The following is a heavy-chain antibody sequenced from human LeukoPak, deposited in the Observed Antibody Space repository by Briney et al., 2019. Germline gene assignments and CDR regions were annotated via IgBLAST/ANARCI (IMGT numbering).Heavy chain of an antibody. V-gene: IGHV4-30-4*08. D-gene: IGHD3-22*01. CDR2: IYYSGSS. Sequence: SQTLSLTCTVSRGSVSSADYFWSWIRQPPGKGLEWIGYIYYSGSSYYDPSLKSRVTISIDTSKNQFSLKLSSVTAADTAVYYCARDSSGYHDAFNIWGQGTMVTVSS. CDR3: ARDSSGYHDAFNI. J-gene: IGHJ3*02. CDR1: RGSVSSADYF.